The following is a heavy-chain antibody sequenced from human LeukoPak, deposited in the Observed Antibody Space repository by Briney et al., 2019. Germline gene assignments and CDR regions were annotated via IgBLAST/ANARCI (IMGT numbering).Heavy chain of an antibody. CDR1: GGTFSSYA. CDR2: IIPIFGTA. D-gene: IGHD2-2*01. Sequence: ASVKVSCKASGGTFSSYAISWVRQAPGQGLEWMGGIIPIFGTANYAQKFQGRVTITTDESTSTAYMELSSLRSEDTAVYYCATSGGDQLFDAFDIWGQGTMVTVSS. CDR3: ATSGGDQLFDAFDI. J-gene: IGHJ3*02. V-gene: IGHV1-69*05.